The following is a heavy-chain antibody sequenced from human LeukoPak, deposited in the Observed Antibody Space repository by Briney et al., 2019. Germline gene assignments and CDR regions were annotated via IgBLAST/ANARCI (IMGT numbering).Heavy chain of an antibody. D-gene: IGHD4-23*01. Sequence: SETLSLTCTVSGGSISTYYWSWIRQPPGKGLEWIGHIYYSGSTNYNPSLKSRVTISVDTSKNQFSLKLSSVTAADTAVYYCARGSLVVTQSLDYWGQGTLVTVSS. J-gene: IGHJ4*02. CDR2: IYYSGST. V-gene: IGHV4-59*01. CDR3: ARGSLVVTQSLDY. CDR1: GGSISTYY.